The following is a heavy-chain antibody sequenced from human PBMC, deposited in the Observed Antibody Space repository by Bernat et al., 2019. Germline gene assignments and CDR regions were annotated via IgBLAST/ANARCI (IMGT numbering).Heavy chain of an antibody. CDR2: IRNKANSYTT. CDR1: GFTFSTYG. J-gene: IGHJ4*02. V-gene: IGHV3-72*01. Sequence: VQLVESGGGVVQPGRSLRLSCAASGFTFSTYGMHWVRQAPGKGLEWVGRIRNKANSYTTEYAASVKGRFTISRDDSKNSLYLQMNSLRTEDTAVYYCADPGSGYWGQGTLVTVSS. CDR3: ADPGSGY.